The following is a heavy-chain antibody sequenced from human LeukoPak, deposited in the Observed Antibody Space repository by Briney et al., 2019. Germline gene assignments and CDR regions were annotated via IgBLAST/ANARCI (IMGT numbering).Heavy chain of an antibody. J-gene: IGHJ4*02. CDR2: ISSSSSYI. Sequence: PGGSLRLSCAASGFTFSSYSMNWVRQAPGKGLEWVSSISSSSSYIYYADSVKGRFTISRDNSKNTLYLQMNSLRAEDTAVYYCAKVGRQQLVHYWGQGTLVTVSS. V-gene: IGHV3-21*01. D-gene: IGHD6-13*01. CDR3: AKVGRQQLVHY. CDR1: GFTFSSYS.